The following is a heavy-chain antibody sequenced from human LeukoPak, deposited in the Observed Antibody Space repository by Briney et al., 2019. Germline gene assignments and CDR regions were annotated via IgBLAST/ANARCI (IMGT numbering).Heavy chain of an antibody. CDR2: IYTSGST. D-gene: IGHD5-12*01. CDR3: ASRDSGYELDY. Sequence: PSQTLSLXCTVSGGSISSGSYYWRWIRQPAGKGLEWIGRIYTSGSTNYNPSLKSRVTISVDTSKNQFSLKLSSVTAADTAVYYCASRDSGYELDYWGQGTLVTVSS. J-gene: IGHJ4*02. CDR1: GGSISSGSYY. V-gene: IGHV4-61*02.